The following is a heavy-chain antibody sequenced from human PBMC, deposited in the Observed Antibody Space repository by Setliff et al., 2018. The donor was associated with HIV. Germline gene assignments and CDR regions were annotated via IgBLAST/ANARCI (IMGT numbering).Heavy chain of an antibody. CDR3: ARDRFCSRGSCYEPNWFDP. CDR2: IIPLFNTS. CDR1: GVTFNYSF. Sequence: VKVSCKASGVTFNYSFITWVRQAPGQGLEWMGGIIPLFNTSNYAQKLQGRVTITADESTSTAYMELSSLRSEDSAVYYCARDRFCSRGSCYEPNWFDPWGQGTLVTVSS. D-gene: IGHD2-15*01. V-gene: IGHV1-69*13. J-gene: IGHJ5*02.